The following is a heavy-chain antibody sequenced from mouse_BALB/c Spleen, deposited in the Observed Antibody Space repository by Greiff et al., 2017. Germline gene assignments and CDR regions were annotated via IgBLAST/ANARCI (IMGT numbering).Heavy chain of an antibody. CDR3: ARRYGNPYAMDY. J-gene: IGHJ4*01. CDR1: GFTFSSYY. Sequence: EVQGVESGGGLVKLGGSLKLSCAASGFTFSSYYMSWVRQTPEKRLELVAAINSNGGSTYYPDTVKGRFTISRDNAKNTLYLQMSSLKSEDTALYYCARRYGNPYAMDYWGQGTSVTVSS. D-gene: IGHD2-10*02. V-gene: IGHV5-6-2*01. CDR2: INSNGGST.